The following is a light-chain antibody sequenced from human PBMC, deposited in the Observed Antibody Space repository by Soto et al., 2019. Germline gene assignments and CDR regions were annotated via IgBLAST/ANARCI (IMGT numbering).Light chain of an antibody. CDR1: SSNIGGDYD. V-gene: IGLV1-40*01. J-gene: IGLJ1*01. CDR3: SSYTSSSTLGGV. Sequence: QSVLTQPPSVSGAPGQMVTISCTGSSSNIGGDYDVHWYQQLPGKAPKLLIYGNNNRPSGVPNRFSGSKSGNTASLTISGLQAEDEADYYCSSYTSSSTLGGVFGTGTKVTVL. CDR2: GNN.